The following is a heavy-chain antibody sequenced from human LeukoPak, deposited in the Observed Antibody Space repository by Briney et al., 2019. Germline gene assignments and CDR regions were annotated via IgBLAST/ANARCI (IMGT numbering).Heavy chain of an antibody. Sequence: SVKVSCKASGGTFSSYAISWVRQAPGQGLEWMGGIIPIFGTANYAQRFQGRVTITTDESTSTAYMELSRLRSEDTAVYYCASNTNYYDSSGYYYGYYYYMDVWGKGTTVTVSS. CDR3: ASNTNYYDSSGYYYGYYYYMDV. D-gene: IGHD3-22*01. CDR2: IIPIFGTA. CDR1: GGTFSSYA. V-gene: IGHV1-69*05. J-gene: IGHJ6*03.